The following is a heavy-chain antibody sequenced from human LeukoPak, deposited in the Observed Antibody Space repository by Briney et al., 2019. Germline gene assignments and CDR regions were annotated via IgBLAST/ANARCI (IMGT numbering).Heavy chain of an antibody. V-gene: IGHV4-34*01. CDR3: ARGGGQIPAATNFDH. Sequence: SETLSLTCAVYGGSFSGYYWSWIRQPPGKGLEWIGEINHSGSTNYNPSLKSRVTISVDTSKNQFSLKLSSVTAADTAVYYCARGGGQIPAATNFDHWGQGTLVTVSS. CDR1: GGSFSGYY. J-gene: IGHJ4*02. CDR2: INHSGST. D-gene: IGHD2-2*01.